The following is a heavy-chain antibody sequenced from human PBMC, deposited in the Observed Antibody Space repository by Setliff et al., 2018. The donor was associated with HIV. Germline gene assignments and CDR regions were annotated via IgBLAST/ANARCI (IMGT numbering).Heavy chain of an antibody. V-gene: IGHV4-39*01. CDR3: GRSMNAFEI. J-gene: IGHJ3*02. Sequence: SETLSLTCTVSGGSISSSSYFWGWIRQPPGKGLEWIGSIYYSGSTYYNPSLKSRLTISVDTSKNQFSLKLSSVTATYYCARRDGRSMNAFEIWGPGTMVTVSS. D-gene: IGHD3-22*01. CDR1: GGSISSSSYF. CDR2: IYYSGST.